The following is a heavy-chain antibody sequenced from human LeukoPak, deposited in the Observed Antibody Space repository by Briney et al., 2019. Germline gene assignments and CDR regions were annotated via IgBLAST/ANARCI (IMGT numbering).Heavy chain of an antibody. CDR1: GGTFSSYA. J-gene: IGHJ5*02. D-gene: IGHD2-15*01. Sequence: GASVKVSCKASGGTFSSYAISWVRQAPGQGLEWMGRIIPILGIANYAQKFQGRVTITADKSTSTAYMELSSLRSEDTAVYYCARTYCSGGSCYSVWFDPWGQGTLLTVSS. CDR2: IIPILGIA. CDR3: ARTYCSGGSCYSVWFDP. V-gene: IGHV1-69*04.